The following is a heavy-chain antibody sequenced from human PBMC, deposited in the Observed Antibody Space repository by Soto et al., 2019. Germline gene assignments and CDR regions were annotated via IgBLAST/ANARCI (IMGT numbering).Heavy chain of an antibody. V-gene: IGHV3-30*18. D-gene: IGHD3-9*01. J-gene: IGHJ4*02. Sequence: GGSLRLSCAASGFTFSSYGMHWVRLAPGKGLEWVAVISYDGSNKYYADSVKGRFTISRDNSKNTLYLQMNSLRAEDTAVYYCAKDARLLRYFDWPTLVDYWGQGTLVTVSS. CDR3: AKDARLLRYFDWPTLVDY. CDR2: ISYDGSNK. CDR1: GFTFSSYG.